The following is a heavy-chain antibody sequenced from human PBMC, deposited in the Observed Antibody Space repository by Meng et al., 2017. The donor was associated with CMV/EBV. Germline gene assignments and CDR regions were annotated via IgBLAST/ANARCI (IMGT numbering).Heavy chain of an antibody. CDR3: ARDGVAGIDY. V-gene: IGHV3-33*01. Sequence: GESLKISCAASGFTFSSYGMHWVRQAPGKGLEWVAVIWYDGSNKYYADSVKGRFTISRDNSKNTLYLQMNSLRAEDTAVYYCARDGVAGIDYWGQGTLVTVSS. CDR1: GFTFSSYG. J-gene: IGHJ4*02. CDR2: IWYDGSNK. D-gene: IGHD6-19*01.